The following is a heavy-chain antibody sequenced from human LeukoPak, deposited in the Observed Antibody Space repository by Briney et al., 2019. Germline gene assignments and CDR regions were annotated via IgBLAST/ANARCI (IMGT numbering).Heavy chain of an antibody. CDR2: IYTSGST. V-gene: IGHV4-4*07. Sequence: SETLSLTCTVSGGSISSYYWSWIRQPAGKGLEWIGRIYTSGSTNYNPSLKSRVTMSVDTSKNQISLKLSSVTAADTAVYYCARQPGYSSGWYGNGLYYFDYWGQGTLVTVSS. D-gene: IGHD6-19*01. CDR1: GGSISSYY. CDR3: ARQPGYSSGWYGNGLYYFDY. J-gene: IGHJ4*02.